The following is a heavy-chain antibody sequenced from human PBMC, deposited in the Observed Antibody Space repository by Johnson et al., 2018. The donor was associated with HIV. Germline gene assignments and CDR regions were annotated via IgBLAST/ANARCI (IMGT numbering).Heavy chain of an antibody. CDR2: ISGSGGST. CDR3: ARGQGGIQLWFDGFDI. J-gene: IGHJ3*02. D-gene: IGHD5-18*01. Sequence: VQLVESGGGVVQPGRSLRLSCAASGFTFSSYGMHWVRQAPGKGLEWVSAISGSGGSTYYADSVKGRFTISRDNSKNTLYLQMNSLRAEDTAVYYCARGQGGIQLWFDGFDIWGQGTMVTVSS. V-gene: IGHV3-23*04. CDR1: GFTFSSYG.